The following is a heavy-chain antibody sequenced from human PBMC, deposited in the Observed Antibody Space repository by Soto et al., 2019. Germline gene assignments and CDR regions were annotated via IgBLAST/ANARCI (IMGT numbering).Heavy chain of an antibody. CDR1: GFTFSSYW. J-gene: IGHJ6*03. Sequence: EVQLVESGGGLVQPGGSLRLSCAASGFTFSSYWMSWVRQAPGKGLEWVANIKQDGSEKYYVDSVKGRFTISRDNAKNSRYLQMNSLRAEDTAVYYCARGRITMVRGVIITRRNYYYYYMDVWGKGTTVTVSS. CDR3: ARGRITMVRGVIITRRNYYYYYMDV. D-gene: IGHD3-10*01. V-gene: IGHV3-7*01. CDR2: IKQDGSEK.